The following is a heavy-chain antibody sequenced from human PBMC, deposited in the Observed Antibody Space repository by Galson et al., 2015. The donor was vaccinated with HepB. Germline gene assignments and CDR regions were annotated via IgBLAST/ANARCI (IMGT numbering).Heavy chain of an antibody. Sequence: SVKVSCKASGYTFTSYHMHWVRQAPGQGLEWMGIITPRGGSTTYAQKFQGRVTMTRDTPTSTVYMELSSLRSEDTAVYYCASSWVAPPGYYYYGMDVWGQGTTVTVS. CDR3: ASSWVAPPGYYYYGMDV. J-gene: IGHJ6*02. CDR1: GYTFTSYH. CDR2: ITPRGGST. V-gene: IGHV1-46*01. D-gene: IGHD2-15*01.